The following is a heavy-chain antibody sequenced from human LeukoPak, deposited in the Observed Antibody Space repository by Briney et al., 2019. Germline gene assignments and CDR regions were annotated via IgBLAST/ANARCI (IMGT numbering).Heavy chain of an antibody. CDR1: GGSISSGSYY. V-gene: IGHV4-61*02. CDR3: AREVADSYGYFDY. Sequence: PSETLSLTCTVSGGSISSGSYYWSWIRQPAGKGLEWIGRIYTSGSTNYNPSLKSRVTISVDTSKNQFSLKLSSVTAADTAVYYCAREVADSYGYFDYWGQGTLVTVSS. J-gene: IGHJ4*02. D-gene: IGHD5-18*01. CDR2: IYTSGST.